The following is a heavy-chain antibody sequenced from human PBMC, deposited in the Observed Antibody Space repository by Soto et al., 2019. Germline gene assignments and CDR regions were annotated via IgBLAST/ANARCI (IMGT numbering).Heavy chain of an antibody. V-gene: IGHV4-31*03. Sequence: PSETLSLTCTVSGGSISSGGYYWSWSRQHPGKGLEWIGYIYYSGSTYYNPSLKSRVTISVDTSKNQFSLKLSSVTAADTAVYYCARDRDSNFHSFDYWGQGTLVTVSS. CDR3: ARDRDSNFHSFDY. J-gene: IGHJ4*02. CDR1: GGSISSGGYY. CDR2: IYYSGST. D-gene: IGHD4-4*01.